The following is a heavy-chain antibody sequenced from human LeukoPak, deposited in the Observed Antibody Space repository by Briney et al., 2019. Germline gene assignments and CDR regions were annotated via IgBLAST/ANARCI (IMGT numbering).Heavy chain of an antibody. CDR1: EFTFGDYG. D-gene: IGHD6-19*01. V-gene: IGHV3-30*02. CDR2: IRYDGSNK. CDR3: ARDDSGWYENWFDP. J-gene: IGHJ5*02. Sequence: GGSLRLSCAASEFTFGDYGMHWVRQAPGKGLEWVTFIRYDGSNKYYTDSVKGRFTISRDNAKNSLYLQMNSLRAEDTAVYYCARDDSGWYENWFDPWGQGTLVTVSS.